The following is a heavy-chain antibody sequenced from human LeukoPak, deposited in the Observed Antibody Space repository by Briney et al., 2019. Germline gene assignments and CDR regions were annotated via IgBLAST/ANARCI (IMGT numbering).Heavy chain of an antibody. CDR1: GFTFSSYW. V-gene: IGHV3-74*01. CDR2: INSDGSST. D-gene: IGHD2-2*01. J-gene: IGHJ3*02. Sequence: VGSLRLSCAASGFTFSSYWMHWVRQAPGKGLVWVSRINSDGSSTSYADSVKGRFTISRDNAKNPLYLQMDSLRAEDTAVYYCARPYCSSTSCYAFDAFDIWGQGTMVTVSS. CDR3: ARPYCSSTSCYAFDAFDI.